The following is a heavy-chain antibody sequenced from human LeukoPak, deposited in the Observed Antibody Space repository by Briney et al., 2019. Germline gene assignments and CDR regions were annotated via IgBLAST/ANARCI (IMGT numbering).Heavy chain of an antibody. CDR2: IKQDGSEK. J-gene: IGHJ4*02. CDR3: SRSLNY. V-gene: IGHV3-7*01. CDR1: GFTFSDSW. Sequence: PGGSLRLSCAASGFTFSDSWMDWVRQAPGKGLEWVANIKQDGSEKYYVDSVKGRFTISRDNAKNSLYLQMNSLRAEDPAVYYCSRSLNYWGQGTLVTVSS.